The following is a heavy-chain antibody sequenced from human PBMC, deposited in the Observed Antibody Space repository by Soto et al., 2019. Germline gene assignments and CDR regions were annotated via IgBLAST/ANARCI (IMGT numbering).Heavy chain of an antibody. Sequence: GGSLRLSCAASGFTFSDYYMSWIRQAPGKGLEWVSYISSSGSTIHYADSVKGRFTISRDNAKNSLYLQMNSLRAEDTALYYCAKCLYGDYLEGAFDIWGQGTMVTVSS. CDR1: GFTFSDYY. V-gene: IGHV3-11*01. J-gene: IGHJ3*02. CDR2: ISSSGSTI. D-gene: IGHD4-17*01. CDR3: AKCLYGDYLEGAFDI.